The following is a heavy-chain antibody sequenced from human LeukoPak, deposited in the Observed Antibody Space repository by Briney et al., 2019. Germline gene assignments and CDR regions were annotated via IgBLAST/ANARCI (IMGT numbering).Heavy chain of an antibody. J-gene: IGHJ5*02. V-gene: IGHV1-18*01. D-gene: IGHD1-26*01. CDR2: ISAYNGNT. CDR3: ARDHSGSYYGTNWFDP. CDR1: GYTFTSYG. Sequence: ASVKVSYKASGYTFTSYGISWVRQAPGQGLEWMGWISAYNGNTNYAQKLQGRVTMTTDTSTSTAYMELRSLRSDDTAVYYCARDHSGSYYGTNWFDPWGQGTLVTVSS.